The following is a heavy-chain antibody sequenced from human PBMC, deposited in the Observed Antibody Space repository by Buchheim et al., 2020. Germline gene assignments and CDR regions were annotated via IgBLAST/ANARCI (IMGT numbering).Heavy chain of an antibody. Sequence: QVQLEQSGAEVKKPGASVKVSCKASGHIFSGDYVHWVRQAPGQGLEWMGRINTKDGGTRYAQTLQGRVTLTRDPSTSTVYMELRSLKSEDSAVYYCAKEEASCASKRFDSWGQGSL. V-gene: IGHV1-46*01. CDR3: AKEEASCASKRFDS. CDR1: GHIFSGDY. J-gene: IGHJ4*02. CDR2: INTKDGGT. D-gene: IGHD2-2*01.